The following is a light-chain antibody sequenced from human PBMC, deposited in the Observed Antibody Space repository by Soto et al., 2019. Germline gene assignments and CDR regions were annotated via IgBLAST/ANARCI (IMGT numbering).Light chain of an antibody. CDR1: QYVHTH. CDR2: GAS. CDR3: QQYDNWPLT. Sequence: EIVLTQSPATLSVSPGERATLSCRASQYVHTHLAWYQQKTGQAPRLLIYGASTRATGIPARFSGSGSGTEFTLTISSLQSEDFAVYYCQQYDNWPLTFGQGPRLEMK. V-gene: IGKV3-15*01. J-gene: IGKJ5*01.